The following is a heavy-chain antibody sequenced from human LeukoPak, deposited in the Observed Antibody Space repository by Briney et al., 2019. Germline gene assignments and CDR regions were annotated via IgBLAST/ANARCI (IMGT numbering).Heavy chain of an antibody. CDR3: AKVLGFEYSSSWYGDY. Sequence: PGGSLRLSCAASGFTFSSYAKSWVRQASGKGLEWVSAISGSGGSTYYADSVKGRFTIFRDNSKNTLYLQMNSLRAEDTAVYYCAKVLGFEYSSSWYGDYWGQGTPVTVSS. D-gene: IGHD6-13*01. CDR1: GFTFSSYA. J-gene: IGHJ4*02. CDR2: ISGSGGST. V-gene: IGHV3-23*01.